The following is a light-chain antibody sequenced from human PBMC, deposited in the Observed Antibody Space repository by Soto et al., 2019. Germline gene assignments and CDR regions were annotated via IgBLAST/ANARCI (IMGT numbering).Light chain of an antibody. CDR1: QSVSSY. J-gene: IGKJ4*01. CDR3: RQRSNWPVT. Sequence: EIVMTPSPATLSLSPGERATLSCRASQSVSSYLAWYQQKPGQAPRLLIYDASNRATGIPARFSGSGSGTDFTLTISSLEPEDFAVYYCRQRSNWPVTFGGGTKVDIK. V-gene: IGKV3-11*01. CDR2: DAS.